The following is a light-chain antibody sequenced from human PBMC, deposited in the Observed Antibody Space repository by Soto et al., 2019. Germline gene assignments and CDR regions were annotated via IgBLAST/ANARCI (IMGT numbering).Light chain of an antibody. J-gene: IGKJ1*01. CDR1: QGISTY. CDR2: AAS. Sequence: IQLTQSPSSLSASVGDRVTITCRASQGISTYLAWYQQKPGKAPKLLIYAASTLQSGVPSRFSGSGSGTDFTRSISSLQPEDFATYYCQQLNDYPVTFGQGTKVEIK. CDR3: QQLNDYPVT. V-gene: IGKV1-9*01.